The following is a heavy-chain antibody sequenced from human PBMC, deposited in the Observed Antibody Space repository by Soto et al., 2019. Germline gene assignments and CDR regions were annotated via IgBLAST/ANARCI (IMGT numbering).Heavy chain of an antibody. CDR1: GGSISSGGYY. Sequence: SETLSLTCTVSGGSISSGGYYWSWIRQHPGKGLEWIGYIYYSGSTYYNPSLKSRVTISVDTSKNQFSLKLSSVTAADTAVYYCARDSNYVLDYWGQGTLVTVSS. J-gene: IGHJ4*02. CDR2: IYYSGST. D-gene: IGHD1-7*01. CDR3: ARDSNYVLDY. V-gene: IGHV4-31*03.